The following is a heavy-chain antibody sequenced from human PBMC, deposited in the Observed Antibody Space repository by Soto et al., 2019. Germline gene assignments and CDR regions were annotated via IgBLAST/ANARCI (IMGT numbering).Heavy chain of an antibody. CDR2: ISYDGSNE. CDR1: GFTFSNYG. Sequence: GGSLRLSCAASGFTFSNYGIHWVRQAPGKGLEWVAVISYDGSNEYYADSVEGRFTISRDNSKNTLYLQMNSLRADDTAVYYCAKDRRGGSNYHHYNIMFLFDYWGQGTLVTVSS. J-gene: IGHJ4*02. D-gene: IGHD3-10*02. CDR3: AKDRRGGSNYHHYNIMFLFDY. V-gene: IGHV3-30*18.